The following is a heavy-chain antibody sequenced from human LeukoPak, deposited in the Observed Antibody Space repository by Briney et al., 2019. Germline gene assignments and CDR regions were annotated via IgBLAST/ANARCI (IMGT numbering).Heavy chain of an antibody. CDR2: ITSSSRYI. V-gene: IGHV3-21*01. CDR3: ARDPSYRGFDAFDI. CDR1: GFTFSDYS. D-gene: IGHD1-26*01. J-gene: IGHJ3*02. Sequence: GGSLRLSCAASGFTFSDYSMNWVRQAPGKGLEWVSSITSSSRYIYYADSVKGRFTTSSDNAKNSLYLQMNYRRAEDTAVYDCARDPSYRGFDAFDIWGQGTMVTVSS.